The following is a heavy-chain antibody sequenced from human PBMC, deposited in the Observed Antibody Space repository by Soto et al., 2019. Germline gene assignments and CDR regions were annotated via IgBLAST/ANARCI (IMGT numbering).Heavy chain of an antibody. CDR1: GYTFTGYY. V-gene: IGHV1-2*04. CDR2: INPNSGGT. J-gene: IGHJ4*02. CDR3: ARAARAIYDYIWGSYLFDY. D-gene: IGHD3-16*02. Sequence: QVQLVQSGAEVKKPGASVKVSCKASGYTFTGYYMHWVRQAPGQGLEWMGWINPNSGGTNYAQKFQGWVTMTRDTSISTAYMELSRLRSDDTAVYYCARAARAIYDYIWGSYLFDYWGQGTLVTVSS.